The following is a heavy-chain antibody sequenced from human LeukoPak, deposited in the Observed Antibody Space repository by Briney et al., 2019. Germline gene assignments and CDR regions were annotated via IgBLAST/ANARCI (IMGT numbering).Heavy chain of an antibody. CDR1: GFTLGDYD. J-gene: IGHJ5*02. CDR3: AKDKFRDYDYVWGSYRPYNWFDP. CDR2: TNWKGGRT. D-gene: IGHD3-16*02. Sequence: GGSLRLSCAASGFTLGDYDMSCVRQAPGKGLEWVCRTNWKGGRTGYADSVKGRFTISRDNAKNSLYLQMNSLRAEDTALYYCAKDKFRDYDYVWGSYRPYNWFDPWGQGTLVTVSS. V-gene: IGHV3-20*04.